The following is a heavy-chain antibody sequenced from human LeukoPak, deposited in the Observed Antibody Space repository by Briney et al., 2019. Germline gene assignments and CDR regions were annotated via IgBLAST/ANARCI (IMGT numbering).Heavy chain of an antibody. J-gene: IGHJ6*03. CDR1: GFTFSSYW. V-gene: IGHV3-7*01. Sequence: PGGSLRLSCAASGFTFSSYWMSWVRQAPGKGLEWVANIKQDGSEKYYVDSVKGRFTISRDNAKNSLYLQMNSLRAEDTAVYYCARVPYSSSWFADYYYYYMDVWGKGTTVTVSS. CDR3: ARVPYSSSWFADYYYYYMDV. D-gene: IGHD6-13*01. CDR2: IKQDGSEK.